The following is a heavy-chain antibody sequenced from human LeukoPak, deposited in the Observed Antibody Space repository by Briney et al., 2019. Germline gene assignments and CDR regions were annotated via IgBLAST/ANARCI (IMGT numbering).Heavy chain of an antibody. CDR2: ISGSGGTT. V-gene: IGHV3-23*01. CDR3: ARDKSSGYYYFDY. J-gene: IGHJ4*02. CDR1: GFTFNNYA. Sequence: GGSLRLSCAASGFTFNNYAMNWVRQAPGKGLEWVSVISGSGGTTYYADSVKGRFTISRDSSKNTLYLQMNSLRAEDTAVYYCARDKSSGYYYFDYWGQGTLVTVSS. D-gene: IGHD3-22*01.